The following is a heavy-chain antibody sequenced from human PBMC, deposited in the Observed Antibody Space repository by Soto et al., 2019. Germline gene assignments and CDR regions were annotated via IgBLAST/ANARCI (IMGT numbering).Heavy chain of an antibody. V-gene: IGHV3-74*01. Sequence: EVQLVESGGGLVQPGGSLRLSCAASGFTFSSYYMHWVRQAPGKGLVWISRIKTDGSFSSYADSVKGRFTISRDNARNTLFLQMSSLSDDETAVYSCARGFYGDPPALDYWGQGTLVSVSS. J-gene: IGHJ4*02. CDR2: IKTDGSFS. CDR3: ARGFYGDPPALDY. D-gene: IGHD4-17*01. CDR1: GFTFSSYY.